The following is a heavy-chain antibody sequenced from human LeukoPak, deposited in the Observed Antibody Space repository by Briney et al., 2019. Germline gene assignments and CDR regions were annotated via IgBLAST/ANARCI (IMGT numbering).Heavy chain of an antibody. CDR1: GGSISSGGYY. J-gene: IGHJ4*02. CDR2: SYYSGST. Sequence: SQTLSLTCTVSGGSISSGGYYWSWIRQHPGKGLEWIGYSYYSGSTNYNPSLSGRVAISLDKSRNHFTLMVTAVTAADTAFYYCARKGPEHLPTYFDHWGRGILVTVSS. CDR3: ARKGPEHLPTYFDH. D-gene: IGHD2-21*01. V-gene: IGHV4-31*02.